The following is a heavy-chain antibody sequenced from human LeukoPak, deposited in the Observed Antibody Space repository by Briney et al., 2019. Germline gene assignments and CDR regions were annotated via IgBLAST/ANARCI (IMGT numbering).Heavy chain of an antibody. V-gene: IGHV1-3*01. Sequence: ASVKVSCKASGYTFTDYAMHWVRQAPGQRLEWMGWINAGNDNTRYSQEFQGRVTITRDTSASTAYMELRSLRSDDTAVYYCARDRAANNKYYDILTGPYNWFDPWGQGTLVTVSS. CDR3: ARDRAANNKYYDILTGPYNWFDP. CDR2: INAGNDNT. D-gene: IGHD3-9*01. J-gene: IGHJ5*02. CDR1: GYTFTDYA.